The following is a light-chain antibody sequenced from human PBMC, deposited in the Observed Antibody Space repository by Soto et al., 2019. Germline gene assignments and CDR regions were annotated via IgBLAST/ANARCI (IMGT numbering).Light chain of an antibody. CDR2: EVS. V-gene: IGLV2-14*01. Sequence: QSALTQPASVSGSPGQSITISCTGTSSDVGGYNYVSLYQQHPGKAPKLMIYEVSNRPSGVSNRFSGSKSGNTASLTISGLKAEDEADYYCSSYTSSSTRVFGGGTKLTVL. J-gene: IGLJ3*02. CDR3: SSYTSSSTRV. CDR1: SSDVGGYNY.